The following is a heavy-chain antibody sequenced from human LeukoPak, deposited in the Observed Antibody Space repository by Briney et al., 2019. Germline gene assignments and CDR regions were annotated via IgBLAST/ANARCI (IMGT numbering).Heavy chain of an antibody. CDR3: ASSPTAMVIYYYYMDV. CDR2: IIPIFGTA. J-gene: IGHJ6*03. V-gene: IGHV1-69*06. D-gene: IGHD5-18*01. CDR1: GGTFSSYA. Sequence: SAKVSCKASGGTFSSYAISWVRQAPGQGLEWMGGIIPIFGTANYAQKFQGRVTITADKSTSTAYMELSSLRSEDTAVYYCASSPTAMVIYYYYMDVWGKGTTVTVSS.